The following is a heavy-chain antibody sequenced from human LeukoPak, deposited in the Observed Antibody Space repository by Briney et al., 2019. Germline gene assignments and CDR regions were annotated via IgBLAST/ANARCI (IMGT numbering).Heavy chain of an antibody. Sequence: SETLSLTCTVSSGSIISGSYYWSWIRQPAGKGLEWIGRMYTSGSTNYNPSLKSRVTISVDTSKNQFSLKLSSVTAADTAVYYRAGGASSSSGIASYYYYMDVWGKGTTVTVSS. CDR3: AGGASSSSGIASYYYYMDV. V-gene: IGHV4-61*02. CDR2: MYTSGST. J-gene: IGHJ6*03. CDR1: SGSIISGSYY. D-gene: IGHD6-6*01.